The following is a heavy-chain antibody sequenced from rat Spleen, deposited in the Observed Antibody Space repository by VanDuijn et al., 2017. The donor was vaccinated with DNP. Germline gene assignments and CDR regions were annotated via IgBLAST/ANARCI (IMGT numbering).Heavy chain of an antibody. D-gene: IGHD1-1*01. J-gene: IGHJ2*01. CDR2: IKAKSNNYAT. Sequence: EVQVLESGGGLVQPGNSLKLSCATSGFTFSTAWMYWYRQFPEKRLEWVARIKAKSNNYATDYSESVKGRFTISRDDSKSSIYLQMHNLKEEDTAIYYCASYYSAHFDYWGQGVMVTVSS. CDR3: ASYYSAHFDY. CDR1: GFTFSTAW. V-gene: IGHV6-6*01.